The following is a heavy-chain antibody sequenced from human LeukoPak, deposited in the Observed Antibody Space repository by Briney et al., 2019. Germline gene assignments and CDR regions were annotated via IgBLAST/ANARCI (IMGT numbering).Heavy chain of an antibody. CDR2: ISRYGGST. Sequence: GGSLRLSCAPSGCCFSSYGLVRVGLAPGKGLEWVSDISRYGGSTYYADSVKGRCAISRDTLKPMLYLQLNSLRTEDTDVYYCAKRKGFSYGSLSFDMWGQGTMVTVSS. CDR1: GCCFSSYG. CDR3: AKRKGFSYGSLSFDM. J-gene: IGHJ3*02. V-gene: IGHV3-23*01. D-gene: IGHD5-18*01.